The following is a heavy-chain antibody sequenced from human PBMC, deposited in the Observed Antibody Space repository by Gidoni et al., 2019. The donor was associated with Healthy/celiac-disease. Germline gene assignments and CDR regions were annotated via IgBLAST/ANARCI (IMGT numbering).Heavy chain of an antibody. D-gene: IGHD6-19*01. J-gene: IGHJ4*02. V-gene: IGHV3-23*01. CDR1: GFTVSSYA. CDR2: ISGSGGRT. Sequence: EVQLLESGGGLVQPGVSLRLSCAASGFTVSSYAMCWVRQAPGKGLGWVSAISGSGGRTYYADSVKGRFTISRDNSKNTLYLQMNSLSAEDTAVYYCAKRLLGIAGAAPGFDYWGQGTLVTVSS. CDR3: AKRLLGIAGAAPGFDY.